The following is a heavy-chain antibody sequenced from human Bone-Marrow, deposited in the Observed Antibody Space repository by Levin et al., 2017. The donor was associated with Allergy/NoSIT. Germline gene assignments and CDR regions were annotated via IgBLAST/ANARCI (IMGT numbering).Heavy chain of an antibody. D-gene: IGHD3-22*01. CDR2: ISSSSSYI. Sequence: ETLSLTCAASGFTFSSYSMNWVRQAPGKGLEWVSSISSSSSYIYYADSVKGRFTISRDNAKNSLYLQMNSLRAEDTAVYYCARAKYYYDSPDYWGQGTLVTVSS. CDR3: ARAKYYYDSPDY. V-gene: IGHV3-21*01. CDR1: GFTFSSYS. J-gene: IGHJ4*02.